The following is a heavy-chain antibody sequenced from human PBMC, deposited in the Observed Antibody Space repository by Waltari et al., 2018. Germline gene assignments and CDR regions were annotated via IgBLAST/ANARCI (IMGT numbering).Heavy chain of an antibody. CDR3: AKERAYDENSGSDY. CDR1: EFTFSNYD. J-gene: IGHJ4*02. Sequence: EVQLVESGGGLAQPGGSLRLSCAASEFTFSNYDMSWVRQAPGKGLEWVSGIRRGGGSTYYADSVKGRFTISRDNSKSSLYLQMNSLRVEDTAVYYCAKERAYDENSGSDYWGQGTLVTVSS. CDR2: IRRGGGST. V-gene: IGHV3-23*04. D-gene: IGHD3-22*01.